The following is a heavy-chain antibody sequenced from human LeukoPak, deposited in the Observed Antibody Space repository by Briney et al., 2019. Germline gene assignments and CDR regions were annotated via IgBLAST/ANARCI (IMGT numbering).Heavy chain of an antibody. CDR1: EFTFSSYA. D-gene: IGHD3-22*01. CDR3: ARGGYYYDSSGDFDY. Sequence: GGSLRLSCAASEFTFSSYAMSWVRQAPGKGLEWVTAISGSGGSTYYADSVKGRFTISRDNSKNTLYLQMNSLRAEDTAVYYCARGGYYYDSSGDFDYWGQGTLVTVSS. CDR2: ISGSGGST. V-gene: IGHV3-23*01. J-gene: IGHJ4*02.